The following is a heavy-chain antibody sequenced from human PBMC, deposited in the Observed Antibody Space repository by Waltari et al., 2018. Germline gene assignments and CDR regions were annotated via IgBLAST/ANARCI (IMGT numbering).Heavy chain of an antibody. D-gene: IGHD3-10*01. CDR1: GGSFSGYY. CDR2: INHSGST. CDR3: ARSPRRITMVRGVPAFDY. J-gene: IGHJ4*02. Sequence: QVQLQQWGAGLLKPSETLSLTCAVYGGSFSGYYWSWIRQPPGKGLEWIGEINHSGSTNSHPSLKSRVTISVDTSKNQFSLKLSSVTAADTAVDYCARSPRRITMVRGVPAFDYWGQGTLVTVSS. V-gene: IGHV4-34*01.